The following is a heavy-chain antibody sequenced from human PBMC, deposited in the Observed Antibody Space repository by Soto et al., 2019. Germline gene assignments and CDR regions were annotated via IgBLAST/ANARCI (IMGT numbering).Heavy chain of an antibody. D-gene: IGHD2-15*01. J-gene: IGHJ6*02. V-gene: IGHV3-15*07. CDR3: TTGSVEGV. CDR2: IKTKSEGEAT. Sequence: EVQLVESGGGLVKPGGSLRLSCAASDFTISNAWMNWVRQAPGEGLEWVGRIKTKSEGEATDYAAPLKGRFTISRDDSKNTLFLQMNSLKTEDTAVYYCTTGSVEGVWGQGATVTVSS. CDR1: DFTISNAW.